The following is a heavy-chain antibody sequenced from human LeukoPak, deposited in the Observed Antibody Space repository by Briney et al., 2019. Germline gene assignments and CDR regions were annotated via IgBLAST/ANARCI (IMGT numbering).Heavy chain of an antibody. CDR1: GFTFSSYW. Sequence: GGSLRLSCTASGFTFSSYWMHWVRQAPGKGLVWVSHINTDGSSTNYADSVKGRFTISRDNSKNTLYLQMNSLRAEDTAVYYCAKERGSTTHYYDSSGYYDYWGQGTLVTVSS. CDR2: INTDGSST. V-gene: IGHV3-74*01. CDR3: AKERGSTTHYYDSSGYYDY. D-gene: IGHD3-22*01. J-gene: IGHJ4*02.